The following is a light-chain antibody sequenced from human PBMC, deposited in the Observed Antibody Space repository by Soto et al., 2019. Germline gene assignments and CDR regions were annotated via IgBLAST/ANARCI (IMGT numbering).Light chain of an antibody. V-gene: IGKV1-5*03. CDR1: QSVSIW. CDR2: KAS. CDR3: QQYNSYSRT. J-gene: IGKJ1*01. Sequence: DVQMTQSPSTLSASVGDRVTITCRASQSVSIWLAWFQQKPGKAPKLLIYKASSLETGVPSRFSGSGSGTEFTLPISSLQPDDFATYYCQQYNSYSRTFGQGTKVEIK.